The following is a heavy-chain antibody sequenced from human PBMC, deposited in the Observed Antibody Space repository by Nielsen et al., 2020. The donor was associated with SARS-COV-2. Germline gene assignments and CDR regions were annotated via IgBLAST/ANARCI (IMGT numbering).Heavy chain of an antibody. CDR2: ISWNSGSI. V-gene: IGHV3-9*01. Sequence: SLKISCAASGFTFDDYAMHWVRPAPGQGLEWVSGISWNSGSIGYADSVKGRFTISRDNAKNSLYLQMNSLRAEDTALYYCAKDSLTYDILTGYYSHWGQGTLVTVSS. D-gene: IGHD3-9*01. J-gene: IGHJ4*02. CDR3: AKDSLTYDILTGYYSH. CDR1: GFTFDDYA.